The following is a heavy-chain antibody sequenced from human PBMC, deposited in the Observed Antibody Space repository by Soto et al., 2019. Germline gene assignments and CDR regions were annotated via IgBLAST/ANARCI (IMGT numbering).Heavy chain of an antibody. Sequence: GGSLRRAWASSGSTFSIYGMHLVRLAPDKGLEWVAVISYDGSNKYYADSVKGRFTISRDNSKNTLYLQMNSLRAEDTAVYYCAKDWSGYSSGSSVVVMEGWGQGNTVTVS. D-gene: IGHD5-18*01. V-gene: IGHV3-30*18. CDR2: ISYDGSNK. J-gene: IGHJ6*02. CDR1: GSTFSIYG. CDR3: AKDWSGYSSGSSVVVMEG.